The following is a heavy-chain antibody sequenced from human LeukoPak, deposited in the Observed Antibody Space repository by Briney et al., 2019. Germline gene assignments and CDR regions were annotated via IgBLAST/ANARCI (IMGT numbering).Heavy chain of an antibody. Sequence: KAGGTLTLSCAASGFTFSSYSMNWVRQAPGKGREWCSSISSSSSYIYYADSVKGRFTISRDNAKNSLYLQMNSLRAEDTAVYYCARAGSSSWYFDYWGQGTLVTVSS. J-gene: IGHJ4*02. CDR1: GFTFSSYS. CDR2: ISSSSSYI. D-gene: IGHD6-13*01. V-gene: IGHV3-21*01. CDR3: ARAGSSSWYFDY.